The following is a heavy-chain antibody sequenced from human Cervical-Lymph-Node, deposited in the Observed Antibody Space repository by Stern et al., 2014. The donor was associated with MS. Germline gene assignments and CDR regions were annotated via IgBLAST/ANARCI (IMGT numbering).Heavy chain of an antibody. CDR3: ARPAAARYFDY. D-gene: IGHD6-25*01. V-gene: IGHV3-30-3*01. CDR2: ISYDGSSQ. Sequence: QLVQSGGGVVQPGRSLRLSCAASGFTFGRHSLHWVRQAPGKGLEWVAVISYDGSSQHYADSVKGRFTISRDNSNNTLYLQMNSLRVEDTAMYYCARPAAARYFDYWGQGSQVTVSS. CDR1: GFTFGRHS. J-gene: IGHJ4*02.